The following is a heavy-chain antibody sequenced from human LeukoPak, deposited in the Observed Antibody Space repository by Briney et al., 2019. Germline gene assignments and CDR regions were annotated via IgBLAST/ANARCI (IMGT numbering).Heavy chain of an antibody. CDR3: ASLRLGGSSPGY. D-gene: IGHD1-26*01. CDR2: IIPIFGTA. Sequence: SVKVSCKASGGTFSSYAISWVRQAPGQGLEWMGGIIPIFGTANYAQKFQGRVTITADESTSTAYMELSSLRSEDTAVYYCASLRLGGSSPGYWGQGTLVTVSS. CDR1: GGTFSSYA. V-gene: IGHV1-69*13. J-gene: IGHJ4*02.